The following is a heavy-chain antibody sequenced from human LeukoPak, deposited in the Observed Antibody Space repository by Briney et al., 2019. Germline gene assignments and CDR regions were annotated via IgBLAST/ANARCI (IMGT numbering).Heavy chain of an antibody. D-gene: IGHD1-26*01. CDR2: LYGGASDT. CDR1: EFTVSTNY. Sequence: PGGSLRLSCAASEFTVSTNYMSWVRQAPGKGLEWVSLLYGGASDTYYADSVKGRFTISRDNSKNTLYLQMNNLRAEDTAIYYCARPHSGSYSWAFDIWGQGTMVTVSS. V-gene: IGHV3-53*01. CDR3: ARPHSGSYSWAFDI. J-gene: IGHJ3*02.